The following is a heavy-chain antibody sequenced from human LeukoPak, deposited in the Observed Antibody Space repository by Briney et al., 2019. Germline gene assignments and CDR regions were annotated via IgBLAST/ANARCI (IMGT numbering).Heavy chain of an antibody. V-gene: IGHV5-51*01. J-gene: IGHJ3*02. D-gene: IGHD3-10*01. Sequence: GESLKISCKGSGYSFTSYWIGWVRQMPGRGLEGMGIIYPGDSDTRYSPSFQGQVPISADKSISTAYLQWSSLKASDTAMHYCARMGPAGVNDAFDIWGQGTMVTVSS. CDR3: ARMGPAGVNDAFDI. CDR1: GYSFTSYW. CDR2: IYPGDSDT.